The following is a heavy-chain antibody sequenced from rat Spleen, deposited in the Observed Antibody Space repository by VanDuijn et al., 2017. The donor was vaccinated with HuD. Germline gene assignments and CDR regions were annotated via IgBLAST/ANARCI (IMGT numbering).Heavy chain of an antibody. CDR3: ARHTPFNYGTVGDY. V-gene: IGHV5-17*01. CDR2: IIYDGSST. J-gene: IGHJ2*01. D-gene: IGHD1-11*01. Sequence: EVRLVESGGGLVQPGRSLKLSCAASGFTLSDYVMHWIRPAPKKGLEWVATIIYDGSSTYYRDSVKGRFTISRDNAKSTLYLQMDSLRSEDTATYYCARHTPFNYGTVGDYWGQGVMVTVSS. CDR1: GFTLSDYV.